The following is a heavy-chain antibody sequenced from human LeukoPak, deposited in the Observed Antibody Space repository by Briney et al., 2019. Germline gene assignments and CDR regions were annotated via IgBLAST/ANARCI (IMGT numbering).Heavy chain of an antibody. CDR2: ISSGSSTI. V-gene: IGHV3-48*02. J-gene: IGHJ4*02. CDR3: ARDSHDYGDYGMRHFDC. D-gene: IGHD4-17*01. CDR1: GFTFRIYS. Sequence: GGSLRLSCAASGFTFRIYSMNWVRQAPGKGLEWVSYISSGSSTIYYADSVKGRFTISRDNAKNSLYLQMNSLRDEDTAVYYCARDSHDYGDYGMRHFDCWGQGTLVTVSS.